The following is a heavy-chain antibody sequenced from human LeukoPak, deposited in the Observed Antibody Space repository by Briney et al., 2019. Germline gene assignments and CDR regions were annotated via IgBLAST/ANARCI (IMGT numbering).Heavy chain of an antibody. CDR2: FDPEDGET. Sequence: ASVKVSCKVSGYTLTELSMHWVRQAPGKWLEWMGGFDPEDGETIYAQKFQGRVTMTEDTSTDTAYMELSSLRSEDTAVYYCAPRIAARLGYYYYYMDVWGKGTTVTVSS. CDR3: APRIAARLGYYYYYMDV. CDR1: GYTLTELS. V-gene: IGHV1-24*01. D-gene: IGHD6-6*01. J-gene: IGHJ6*03.